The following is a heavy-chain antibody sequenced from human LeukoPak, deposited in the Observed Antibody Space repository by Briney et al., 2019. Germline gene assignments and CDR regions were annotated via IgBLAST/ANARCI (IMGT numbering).Heavy chain of an antibody. V-gene: IGHV3-48*03. D-gene: IGHD6-19*01. Sequence: GGSLRLSCAASGFTFSSYEMNWVRQAPGKRLEWVSYISSSGSTIYYADSVKGRFTISRDNAKNSLYLQMNSLRAEDTAVYYCARGGQWLVRTLDYWGQGTLVTVSS. J-gene: IGHJ4*02. CDR2: ISSSGSTI. CDR1: GFTFSSYE. CDR3: ARGGQWLVRTLDY.